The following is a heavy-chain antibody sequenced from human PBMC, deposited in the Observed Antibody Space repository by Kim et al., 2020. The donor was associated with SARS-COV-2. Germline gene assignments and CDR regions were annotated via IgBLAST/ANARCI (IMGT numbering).Heavy chain of an antibody. CDR2: IDWDDDK. V-gene: IGHV2-70*11. D-gene: IGHD3-9*01. J-gene: IGHJ4*02. Sequence: SGPTLVNPTQTLTLTCTFSGFSLSTSGMCVSWIRQPPGKALEWLARIDWDDDKYYSTSLKTRLTISKDTSKNQVVLTMTNMDPVDTATYYCARDTYDILTGYYSPFDDWGQGTLVTVSS. CDR1: GFSLSTSGMC. CDR3: ARDTYDILTGYYSPFDD.